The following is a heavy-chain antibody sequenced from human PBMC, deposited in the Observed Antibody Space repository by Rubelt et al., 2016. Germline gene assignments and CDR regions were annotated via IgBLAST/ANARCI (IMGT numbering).Heavy chain of an antibody. J-gene: IGHJ3*02. D-gene: IGHD3-10*01. CDR3: EGTCCFGSGSYRNAFDI. Sequence: QVQLVQSGAEVKKPGSSVKVSCKASGGTFSSYAISWVRQAPGQGLEWMGRINPNSGGTNYAQKFQGRVTMTRDTSISTAYMELSRLTSDDTAVYYCEGTCCFGSGSYRNAFDIWGQGTMVAVSS. CDR1: GGTFSSYA. CDR2: INPNSGGT. V-gene: IGHV1-2*06.